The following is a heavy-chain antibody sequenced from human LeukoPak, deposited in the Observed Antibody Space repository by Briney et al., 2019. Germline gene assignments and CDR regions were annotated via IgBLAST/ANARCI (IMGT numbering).Heavy chain of an antibody. D-gene: IGHD5-12*01. Sequence: EASVKVSCKASGGTFSSYAISWVRQAPGQGLEWMGGIIPIFGTANYAQKFQGRVTITADESTSTAYMELSSLRSEDTAVYYCARSRYSGYDFNWFDPWGQGTLVTVSS. CDR2: IIPIFGTA. CDR3: ARSRYSGYDFNWFDP. CDR1: GGTFSSYA. V-gene: IGHV1-69*13. J-gene: IGHJ5*02.